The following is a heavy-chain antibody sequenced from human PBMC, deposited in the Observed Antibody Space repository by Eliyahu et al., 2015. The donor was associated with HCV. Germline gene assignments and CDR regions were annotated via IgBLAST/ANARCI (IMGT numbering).Heavy chain of an antibody. CDR1: GDSINTNYFF. V-gene: IGHV4-39*01. D-gene: IGHD1-26*01. J-gene: IGHJ6*02. CDR2: SYYNGQT. CDR3: ARLPWALAPYFGMDV. Sequence: QLQLQESGPGLVKPSETLSLTCSVSGDSINTNYFFWVWIRQPPGKGLEWIANSYYNGQTYYNPSLKSRVTTSVDTSKNQFSLKLNSVSATDTAVYYCARLPWALAPYFGMDVWGQGTTVIVSS.